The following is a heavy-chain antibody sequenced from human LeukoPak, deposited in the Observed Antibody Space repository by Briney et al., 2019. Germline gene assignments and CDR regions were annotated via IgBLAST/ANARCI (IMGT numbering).Heavy chain of an antibody. V-gene: IGHV2-70*11. D-gene: IGHD4-17*01. Sequence: ESGPALVKPTQTLTLTCTFSGFSLSTRGMCVRWIRQPPGKALEWLARIDWDDDKYYSTSLKTRLTISKDTSKNQVVLTMTNMDPVDTATYYCARMRVTTVTAASAFDIWGQGTMVTVSS. CDR2: IDWDDDK. J-gene: IGHJ3*02. CDR3: ARMRVTTVTAASAFDI. CDR1: GFSLSTRGMC.